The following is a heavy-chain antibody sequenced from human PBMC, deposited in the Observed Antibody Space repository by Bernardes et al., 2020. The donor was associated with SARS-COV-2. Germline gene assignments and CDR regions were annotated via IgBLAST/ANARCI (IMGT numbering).Heavy chain of an antibody. CDR1: GYTLTELS. V-gene: IGHV1-24*01. Sequence: ASVKVYCKVSGYTLTELSMHWVRQAPGKGLEWMGGFDPEDGETIYAQKFQGRVTMTEDTSTDTAYMELSSLRSEDTAVYYCATTIAAAGTPNYYYYYYGMDVWGQGTTVTVSS. CDR2: FDPEDGET. D-gene: IGHD6-13*01. CDR3: ATTIAAAGTPNYYYYYYGMDV. J-gene: IGHJ6*02.